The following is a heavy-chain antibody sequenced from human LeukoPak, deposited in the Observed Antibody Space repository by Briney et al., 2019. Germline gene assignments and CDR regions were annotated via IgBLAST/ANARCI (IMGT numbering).Heavy chain of an antibody. CDR1: GDSISGGRGAYY. Sequence: SQTLSLTCTVSGDSISGGRGAYYWSWIRQHPDKGLEWIGYISFSGRTLYNPSLESRLTISIDTSKNQFSLNLRSVTAADTAVYYCARAPRGYSGYDFSYWFDPWGQGTLVTVSS. V-gene: IGHV4-31*03. J-gene: IGHJ5*02. CDR3: ARAPRGYSGYDFSYWFDP. D-gene: IGHD5-12*01. CDR2: ISFSGRT.